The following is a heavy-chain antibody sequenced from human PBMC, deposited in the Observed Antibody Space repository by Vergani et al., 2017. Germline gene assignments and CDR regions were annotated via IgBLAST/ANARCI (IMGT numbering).Heavy chain of an antibody. D-gene: IGHD6-19*01. V-gene: IGHV3-23*01. CDR3: ARGGWYRDAFDI. Sequence: EVQLLESGGGLVQPGGSLRLSCAASGFTFSSYAMSWVRQAPGKGLEWVSGIRGSGGSTYYADSVKGRFTISRDNSKNTLYLQMNSLRAEDTAVYYCARGGWYRDAFDIWGQGTMVTVSS. J-gene: IGHJ3*02. CDR2: IRGSGGST. CDR1: GFTFSSYA.